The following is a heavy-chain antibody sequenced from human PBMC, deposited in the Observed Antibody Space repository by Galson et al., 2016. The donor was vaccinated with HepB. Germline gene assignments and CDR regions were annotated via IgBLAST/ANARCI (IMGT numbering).Heavy chain of an antibody. Sequence: SLRLSCASSGFAFDDAWMTWVRQAPGRGLEYVGLIKTTFQSGATDYAAPVKGRFTISRDDSKNIVYLQMNRLITEDTAVYYCFTRLVWGPGILVTVSS. D-gene: IGHD6-19*01. CDR1: GFAFDDAW. CDR2: IKTTFQSGAT. J-gene: IGHJ4*02. V-gene: IGHV3-15*01. CDR3: FTRLV.